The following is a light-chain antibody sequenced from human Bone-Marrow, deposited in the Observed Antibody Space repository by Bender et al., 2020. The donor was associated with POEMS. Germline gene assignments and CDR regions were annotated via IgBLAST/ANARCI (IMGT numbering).Light chain of an antibody. J-gene: IGLJ1*01. Sequence: QSVLTQPPSVSAAPGQKVTISCSGSSSNIGNRFVSWYQLLPGAPPKLLIYDNNKRPSGIPDRFSGSKSATSATLGISGLQTGDEDDYYCGAWDNSLSISFGTGTRVTVL. CDR1: SSNIGNRF. CDR3: GAWDNSLSIS. V-gene: IGLV1-51*01. CDR2: DNN.